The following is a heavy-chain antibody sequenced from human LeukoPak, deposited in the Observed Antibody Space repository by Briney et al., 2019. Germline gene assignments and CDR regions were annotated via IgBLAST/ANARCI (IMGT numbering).Heavy chain of an antibody. CDR2: IHFSAST. V-gene: IGHV4-59*01. Sequence: SETLSLTCTVSDASISGYYWSWIRQPPGKGLEWIGSIHFSASTNYNPSLRSRVTISVDTSKNQLSLKLSSVTAADTAVYYCARDLGRIYFDYWGQGTLVTVSS. CDR1: DASISGYY. CDR3: ARDLGRIYFDY. J-gene: IGHJ4*02. D-gene: IGHD2-15*01.